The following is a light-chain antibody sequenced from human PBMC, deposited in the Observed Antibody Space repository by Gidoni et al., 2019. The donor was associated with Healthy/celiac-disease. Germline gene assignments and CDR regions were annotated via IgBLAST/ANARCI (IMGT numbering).Light chain of an antibody. CDR1: QGISSY. V-gene: IGKV1-9*01. J-gene: IGKJ4*01. Sequence: IHMTQSPSSLSASVGDRVTIPRRASQGISSYLAWYQQKPGNAPKLLIYAASTLQSGVTSRFSGSGSGTDFTLTISSLQPEDFATYYCQQLNSYPLTFGGGTKVEIK. CDR2: AAS. CDR3: QQLNSYPLT.